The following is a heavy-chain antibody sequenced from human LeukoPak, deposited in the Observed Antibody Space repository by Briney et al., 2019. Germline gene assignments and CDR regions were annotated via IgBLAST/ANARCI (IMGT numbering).Heavy chain of an antibody. Sequence: PGGSLRLSCVASGFSFSSYEMNWVRQSPGKGLEWVSYISSSGSTIYYADSVKGRFTISRDNAKNSLYLQMNTLSAEDTVVYYCARGQQGGLATSRNSLDPWGQGTLVTVSS. D-gene: IGHD6-13*01. CDR3: ARGQQGGLATSRNSLDP. CDR2: ISSSGSTI. J-gene: IGHJ5*02. V-gene: IGHV3-48*03. CDR1: GFSFSSYE.